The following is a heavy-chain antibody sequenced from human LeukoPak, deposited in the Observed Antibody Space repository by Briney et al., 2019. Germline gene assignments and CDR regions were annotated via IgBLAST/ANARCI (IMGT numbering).Heavy chain of an antibody. Sequence: SEILSLTCTVSGGSISSYYWSWIRQPPGKGLEWIGYIYYSGSTSYNPSLKSRVTISVDTSKNQFSLNLSSVTAADTAVYYCARHVETYYENCFDPWGQGTLVTVSS. V-gene: IGHV4-59*08. D-gene: IGHD3-22*01. CDR1: GGSISSYY. J-gene: IGHJ5*02. CDR2: IYYSGST. CDR3: ARHVETYYENCFDP.